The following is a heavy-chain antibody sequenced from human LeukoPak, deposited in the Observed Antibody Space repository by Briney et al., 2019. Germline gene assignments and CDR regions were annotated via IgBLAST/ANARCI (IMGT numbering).Heavy chain of an antibody. CDR1: GGSISSYY. Sequence: SETLSLTCSVSGGSISSYYWSWIRQPPGKGLEWIGYIYYSGSTNYNPSLKCRVTISVHTSKNQFSLKLSSVTAADTAVYYRERDIEGVDPWGQGTLVTVSS. V-gene: IGHV4-59*01. J-gene: IGHJ5*02. CDR3: ERDIEGVDP. CDR2: IYYSGST. D-gene: IGHD1-26*01.